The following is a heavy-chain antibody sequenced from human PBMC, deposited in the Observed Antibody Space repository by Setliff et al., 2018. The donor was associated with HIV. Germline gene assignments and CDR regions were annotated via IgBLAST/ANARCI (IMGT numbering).Heavy chain of an antibody. D-gene: IGHD1-7*01. Sequence: LSLTCTVSGGSISDYSDYWGWIRQPPGKGLEWIGNIYYSGSTYYNPSLKSRVTMSVDTSKNQFSLKLSSVTATDTAVYYCARGKRGGNYYFDYWGQGTLVTVSS. J-gene: IGHJ4*02. CDR2: IYYSGST. CDR1: GGSISDYSDY. CDR3: ARGKRGGNYYFDY. V-gene: IGHV4-39*01.